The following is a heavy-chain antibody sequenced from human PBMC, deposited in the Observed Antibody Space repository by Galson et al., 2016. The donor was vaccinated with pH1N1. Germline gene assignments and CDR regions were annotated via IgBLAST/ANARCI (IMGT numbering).Heavy chain of an antibody. V-gene: IGHV1-69*01. CDR2: ITGMFGTT. CDR3: ARGSYYYDSSFDY. Sequence: SCKASGGTFSSYAISWVRQAPGQGLEWMGGITGMFGTTNYAQKFQGRVTITADELTSTAYMEVSSLRSEDTAVYYCARGSYYYDSSFDYWGQGTLITVSS. J-gene: IGHJ4*02. D-gene: IGHD3-22*01. CDR1: GGTFSSYA.